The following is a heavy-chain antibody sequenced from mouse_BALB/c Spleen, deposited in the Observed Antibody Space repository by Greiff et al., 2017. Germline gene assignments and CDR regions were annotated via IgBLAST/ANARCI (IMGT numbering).Heavy chain of an antibody. CDR2: ISYDGSN. CDR3: ARADYYGSSSYWYFDV. Sequence: EVKLVESGPGLVKPSQSLSLTCSVTGYSITSGYYWNWIRQFPGNKLEWMGYISYDGSNNYNPSLKNRISITRDTSKNQFFLKLNSVTTEDTATYYCARADYYGSSSYWYFDVWGAGTTVTVSS. V-gene: IGHV3-6*02. CDR1: GYSITSGYY. J-gene: IGHJ1*01. D-gene: IGHD1-1*01.